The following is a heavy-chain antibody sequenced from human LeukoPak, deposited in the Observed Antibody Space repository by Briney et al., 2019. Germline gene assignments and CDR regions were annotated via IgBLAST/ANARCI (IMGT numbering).Heavy chain of an antibody. Sequence: GASVKVSCKASGGTFSSYAISWVRQAPGQGLEWMGRIIPILGIANYAQKFQGRVTITADKSTSTAYMELSSLRSDDTAVYYCARDYGYYYDSSGYSGYPDYWGQGTLVTVSS. D-gene: IGHD3-22*01. V-gene: IGHV1-69*04. CDR2: IIPILGIA. CDR3: ARDYGYYYDSSGYSGYPDY. CDR1: GGTFSSYA. J-gene: IGHJ4*02.